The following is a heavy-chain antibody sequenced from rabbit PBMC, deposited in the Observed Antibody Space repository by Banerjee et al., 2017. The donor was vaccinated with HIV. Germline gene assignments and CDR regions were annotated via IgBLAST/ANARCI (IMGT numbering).Heavy chain of an antibody. CDR1: GFSFSNNYY. D-gene: IGHD4-2*01. V-gene: IGHV1S40*01. CDR3: ARARAGAAGPDAFDP. Sequence: QSLEESGGDLVKPGASLTLTCTASGFSFSNNYYMCRVRQAPGKGLEWIACIYAGSGWIYYASWAKGRFTISKTSSTTVTLQMTSLTAADTATYFCARARAGAAGPDAFDPWGPGTLVTVS. J-gene: IGHJ2*01. CDR2: IYAGSGWI.